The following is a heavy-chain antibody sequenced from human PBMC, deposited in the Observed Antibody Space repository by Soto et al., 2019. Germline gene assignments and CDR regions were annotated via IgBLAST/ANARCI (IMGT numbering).Heavy chain of an antibody. CDR2: NSAYNGNT. V-gene: IGHV1-18*01. J-gene: IGHJ4*02. Sequence: GASVKVSCKASGYTFTSYGISWVRQAPGQGLEWMGWNSAYNGNTNYAQKLQGRVTMTTDTATSTAYMELRSLRSDDTAVYYCARVGGSSGRPQGGYWGQGTLVTVSS. D-gene: IGHD6-19*01. CDR1: GYTFTSYG. CDR3: ARVGGSSGRPQGGY.